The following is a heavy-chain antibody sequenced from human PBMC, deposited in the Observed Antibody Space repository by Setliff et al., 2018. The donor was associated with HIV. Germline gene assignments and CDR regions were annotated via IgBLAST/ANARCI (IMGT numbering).Heavy chain of an antibody. CDR1: GDSVSSNSAA. CDR2: TYYRSKWYN. V-gene: IGHV6-1*01. D-gene: IGHD3-10*01. Sequence: SQTHSLTCAISGDSVSSNSAAWNWIRQSPSRGLEWLGRTYYRSKWYNDYAVSVKSRITINPDTSKNQFSLQLNSVTPEDTAVYYCARSAGLLWFGELLYDYWGQGTLVTVSS. J-gene: IGHJ4*02. CDR3: ARSAGLLWFGELLYDY.